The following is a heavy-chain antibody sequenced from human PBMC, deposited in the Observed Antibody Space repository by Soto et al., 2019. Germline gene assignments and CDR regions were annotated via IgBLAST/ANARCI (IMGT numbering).Heavy chain of an antibody. V-gene: IGHV3-73*01. CDR3: TRLHFIVEPGINY. J-gene: IGHJ4*02. D-gene: IGHD6-13*01. Sequence: GGSLRLSCAASGLSFRDSGIHWVRQASGKGLEWVGRIRTKSNHYATAYAASVKGRFTISRDDSRNTAYLQMNSLETEDTAVYYCTRLHFIVEPGINYWGQGTLVTVSS. CDR1: GLSFRDSG. CDR2: IRTKSNHYAT.